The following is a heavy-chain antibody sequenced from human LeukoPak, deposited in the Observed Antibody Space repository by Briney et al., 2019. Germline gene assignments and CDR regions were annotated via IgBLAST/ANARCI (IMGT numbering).Heavy chain of an antibody. V-gene: IGHV3-23*01. CDR2: TSGSGGST. CDR1: GFTFSSYA. Sequence: QPGGSLRLSCAASGFTFSSYAMSWVRQAPGKGLEWVSATSGSGGSTYYADSVKGRFTISRDNSKNTLYLQMNSLRAEDTAVYYCAKAKRPWQQLYDYWGQGTLVTVSS. J-gene: IGHJ4*02. D-gene: IGHD6-13*01. CDR3: AKAKRPWQQLYDY.